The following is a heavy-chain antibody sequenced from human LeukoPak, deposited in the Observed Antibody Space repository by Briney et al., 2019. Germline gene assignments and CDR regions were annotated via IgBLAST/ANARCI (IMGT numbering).Heavy chain of an antibody. CDR2: ISGSGVNT. D-gene: IGHD5-18*01. CDR1: GFTFSSYA. V-gene: IGHV3-23*01. CDR3: AKDRRGYSYGFDY. J-gene: IGHJ4*02. Sequence: GGSLRLSCAASGFTFSSYAMSWVRQAPGKGLAWVSAISGSGVNTFYADSVKGRFTISRDNSKNTLYLQMNSLRAEDTAVYYCAKDRRGYSYGFDYWGQGTLVTVSS.